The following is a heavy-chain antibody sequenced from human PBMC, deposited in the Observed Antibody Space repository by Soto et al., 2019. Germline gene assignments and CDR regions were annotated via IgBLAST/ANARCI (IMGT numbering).Heavy chain of an antibody. CDR3: ARCYCSLGSCYTCWHFDL. CDR2: VGPYNGNT. J-gene: IGHJ2*01. Sequence: QVQLVQSGAEVKKPGASVRVSCKASGYTFTNYGISWVRQAPGQGLEWRGWVGPYNGNTDHAQNFQGRVPMTTDTSTNTAYVELGSLRSDDTSLYYCARCYCSLGSCYTCWHFDLWGRGTLVTVSS. D-gene: IGHD2-15*01. CDR1: GYTFTNYG. V-gene: IGHV1-18*04.